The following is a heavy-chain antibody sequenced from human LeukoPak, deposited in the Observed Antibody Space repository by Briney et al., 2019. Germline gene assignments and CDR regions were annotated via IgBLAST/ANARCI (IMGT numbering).Heavy chain of an antibody. D-gene: IGHD2-15*01. CDR1: GFXFSSYA. Sequence: PGGSLRLSCSASGFXFSSYAMHWVRQAPGKGLEYVSAISDSGGSTYYADSVKGRFTISRDNSKNTLYLQMSSLRAEDTAVYFCVRGYSFGPYGMDVWGQGITVTVSS. J-gene: IGHJ6*02. V-gene: IGHV3-64D*09. CDR3: VRGYSFGPYGMDV. CDR2: ISDSGGST.